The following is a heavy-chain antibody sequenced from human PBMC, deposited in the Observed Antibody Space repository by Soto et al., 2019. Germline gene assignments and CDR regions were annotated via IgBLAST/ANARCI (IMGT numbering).Heavy chain of an antibody. CDR2: IIPIFGTA. CDR1: GGTFSSYA. CDR3: ARVRYDFWSGYSLDYYYGMDV. Sequence: ASVKVSCKASGGTFSSYAISWVRQAPGQGLEWMGGIIPIFGTANYAQKFQGRVTTTADESTSTAYMELSSLRSEDTAVYYCARVRYDFWSGYSLDYYYGMDVWGQGTTVTVSS. V-gene: IGHV1-69*13. D-gene: IGHD3-3*01. J-gene: IGHJ6*02.